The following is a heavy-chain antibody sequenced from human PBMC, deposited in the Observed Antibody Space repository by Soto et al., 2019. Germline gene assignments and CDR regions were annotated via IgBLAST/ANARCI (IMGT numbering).Heavy chain of an antibody. J-gene: IGHJ4*02. CDR2: INPILSMS. D-gene: IGHD3-10*01. CDR1: GDTFAFHS. V-gene: IGHV1-69*02. CDR3: ATSYGSGYRAFDY. Sequence: QVQLVQSGAEVKRPGSSVKVSCKASGDTFAFHSINWVRQAPGLGLEWMGRINPILSMSNYAQRFQGRVTMTADKSTSTAYMVLGTLRSEDTASYYCATSYGSGYRAFDYWGQGALVTVSS.